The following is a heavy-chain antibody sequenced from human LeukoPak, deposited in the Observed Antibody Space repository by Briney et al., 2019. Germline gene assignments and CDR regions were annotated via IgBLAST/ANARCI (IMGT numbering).Heavy chain of an antibody. CDR2: IYTSGST. CDR3: ARGWGYSYGNDFDY. Sequence: SETLSLTCTVSGGSISSGSYYWSWIRQPAGKGLEWIGRIYTSGSTNYNPSLKSRVTISVDTSKNQFSLKLSSVTAADTAVYYCARGWGYSYGNDFDYWGQGTLVTVSS. V-gene: IGHV4-61*02. D-gene: IGHD5-18*01. J-gene: IGHJ4*02. CDR1: GGSISSGSYY.